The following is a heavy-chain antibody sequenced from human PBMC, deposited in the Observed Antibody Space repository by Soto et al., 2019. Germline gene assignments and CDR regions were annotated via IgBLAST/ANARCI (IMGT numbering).Heavy chain of an antibody. Sequence: SETLSLTCAVYCGSFSGYYWSWIRQPPGKGLEWIGEINHSGSTNYNPSLKSRVTISVDTSKNQFSLKLSSVTAADTAVYYCARGRGYTYYDFWGGYYGGDYYYYGMDVWGQGTTVTVSS. CDR3: ARGRGYTYYDFWGGYYGGDYYYYGMDV. CDR2: INHSGST. V-gene: IGHV4-34*01. D-gene: IGHD3-3*01. J-gene: IGHJ6*02. CDR1: CGSFSGYY.